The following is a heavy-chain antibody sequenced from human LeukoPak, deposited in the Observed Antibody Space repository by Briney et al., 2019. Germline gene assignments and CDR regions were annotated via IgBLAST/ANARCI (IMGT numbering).Heavy chain of an antibody. Sequence: PGGSLRLSCAASGFTFTCCWMSWVRQTPGKGLEWVASIKQDGRGKFYADSVKGRFTISRDNAKNSLYLQVNSLRAEDTAVYYCARVPGRTRYFDSWGQGILVTVSS. CDR3: ARVPGRTRYFDS. V-gene: IGHV3-7*01. J-gene: IGHJ4*02. CDR1: GFTFTCCW. D-gene: IGHD1-26*01. CDR2: IKQDGRGK.